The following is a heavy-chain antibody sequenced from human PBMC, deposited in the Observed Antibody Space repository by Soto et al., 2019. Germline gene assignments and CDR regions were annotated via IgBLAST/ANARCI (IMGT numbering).Heavy chain of an antibody. D-gene: IGHD3-22*01. CDR1: GFSLSTSGMR. J-gene: IGHJ4*02. Sequence: GPTLVNPTQTLTLTCTFSGFSLSTSGMRVSWIRQPPGKALEWLARIDWDDDKFYSTSLKTRLTISKDTSKNQVVLTMTNMDPVDTATYYCARIYDSSGYYSQWYFDYWGQGTLVTVSS. CDR3: ARIYDSSGYYSQWYFDY. CDR2: IDWDDDK. V-gene: IGHV2-70*04.